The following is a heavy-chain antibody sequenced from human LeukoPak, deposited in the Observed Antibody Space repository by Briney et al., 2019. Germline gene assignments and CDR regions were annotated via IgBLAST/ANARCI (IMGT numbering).Heavy chain of an antibody. J-gene: IGHJ5*02. CDR1: GGSISSGGYY. CDR3: ARLVSVLNDYGDYLGSWFDP. Sequence: SQTLSLTCTVSGGSISSGGYYWSWIRQPPGKGLEWIGYIYHSGGTYYNPSLKSRVTISVDRSKNQFSLKLSSVTAADTAVYYCARLVSVLNDYGDYLGSWFDPWGQGTLVTVSS. V-gene: IGHV4-30-2*02. D-gene: IGHD4-17*01. CDR2: IYHSGGT.